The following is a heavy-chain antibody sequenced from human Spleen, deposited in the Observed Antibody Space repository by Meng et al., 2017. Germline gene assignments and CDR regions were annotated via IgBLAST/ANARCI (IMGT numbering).Heavy chain of an antibody. Sequence: GESLKISCAASGFTFRSYEMNWVRQAPGKGLEWISYISSSASTIYYGDSVKGRFTISRDNAKNSLYLQMNSLRAEDTALYYCARDIAPAGTVAFDAFDLWGQGTMVTVSS. CDR3: ARDIAPAGTVAFDAFDL. D-gene: IGHD6-13*01. CDR2: ISSSASTI. CDR1: GFTFRSYE. J-gene: IGHJ3*01. V-gene: IGHV3-48*03.